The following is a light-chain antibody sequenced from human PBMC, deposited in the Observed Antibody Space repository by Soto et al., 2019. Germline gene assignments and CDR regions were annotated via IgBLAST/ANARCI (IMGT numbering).Light chain of an antibody. V-gene: IGKV1-5*03. Sequence: DIQMTQSPSTLSASVGDRVTITCRASQSISSWLAWYQQKPGKAPKLLIYKASTLKSGVPSRFSGSGSGTEFTLTISRLQSDDFATYYCQQHNGYAPITFGQGTRLEI. CDR1: QSISSW. CDR3: QQHNGYAPIT. CDR2: KAS. J-gene: IGKJ5*01.